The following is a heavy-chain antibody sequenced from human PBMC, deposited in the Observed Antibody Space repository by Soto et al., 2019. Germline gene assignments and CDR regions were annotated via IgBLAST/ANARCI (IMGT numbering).Heavy chain of an antibody. Sequence: EVQLVESGGGLVQPGGSLRLSCAASGFTFSSYRMSWVRQAPGKGLEWVANIKQDGSEKYYVDSVKGRFTISRDNAKNSLYLQMNSLRAEDTAVYYCARDAVTIFGVVIHYMDVWGKGTTVTVSS. CDR1: GFTFSSYR. D-gene: IGHD3-3*01. CDR3: ARDAVTIFGVVIHYMDV. J-gene: IGHJ6*03. CDR2: IKQDGSEK. V-gene: IGHV3-7*01.